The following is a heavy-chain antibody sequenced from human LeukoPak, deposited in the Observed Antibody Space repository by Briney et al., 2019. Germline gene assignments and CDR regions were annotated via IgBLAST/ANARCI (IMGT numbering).Heavy chain of an antibody. CDR1: GFTFSSYS. J-gene: IGHJ3*02. D-gene: IGHD3-3*01. V-gene: IGHV3-48*04. CDR2: ISSSSSTI. CDR3: ARDTGRYDFWSGIMGAFDI. Sequence: PGGSLRLSCAASGFTFSSYSMNWVRQAPGKGLEWVSYISSSSSTIYYADSVKGRFTISRDNAKNSLYLQMNSLRAEDTAVYYCARDTGRYDFWSGIMGAFDIWGQGTMVTVSS.